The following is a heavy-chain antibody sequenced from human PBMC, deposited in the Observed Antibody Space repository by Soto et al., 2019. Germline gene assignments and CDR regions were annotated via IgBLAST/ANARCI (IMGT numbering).Heavy chain of an antibody. J-gene: IGHJ6*02. CDR1: GGSFSGYY. Sequence: QVQLQQWGAGLLKPSETLSLTCAVYGGSFSGYYWSWIRQPPGKGLEWIGEINHSGSTNYNPSLQRRVTISGDPSKNQVSLKLSFVPAADTAVYYCARRVVVVPAASNDYYGMDVWGQGTTVTVSS. CDR2: INHSGST. CDR3: ARRVVVVPAASNDYYGMDV. V-gene: IGHV4-34*01. D-gene: IGHD2-2*01.